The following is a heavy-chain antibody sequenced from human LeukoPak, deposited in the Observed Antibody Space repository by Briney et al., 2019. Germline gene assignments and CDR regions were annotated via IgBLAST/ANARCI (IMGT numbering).Heavy chain of an antibody. J-gene: IGHJ4*02. CDR3: ARVGEYYGSGSYAYFDY. Sequence: GGSLRLSCAASGFTFSSYWMSWVRQAPGKGLEWVANIKQDGSEKYYVDSVKGRFTISRDNAKNSLYLQMNSLRAEDTAVYYCARVGEYYGSGSYAYFDYWGQGTLVTVSS. CDR2: IKQDGSEK. V-gene: IGHV3-7*01. CDR1: GFTFSSYW. D-gene: IGHD3-10*01.